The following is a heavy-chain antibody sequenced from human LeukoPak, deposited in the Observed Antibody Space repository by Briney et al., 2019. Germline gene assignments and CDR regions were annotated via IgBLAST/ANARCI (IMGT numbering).Heavy chain of an antibody. CDR2: FHHSGST. CDR3: ARGRLLWFGELSHPFDY. V-gene: IGHV4-59*12. Sequence: SETLSLTCTVSGGSISSYYWTWIRQSPGKGLEWIGFFHHSGSTNYNPSFKSRVTISVDTSKNQFSLKLSSVTAADTAVYYCARGRLLWFGELSHPFDYWGQGTLVTVSS. CDR1: GGSISSYY. D-gene: IGHD3-10*01. J-gene: IGHJ4*02.